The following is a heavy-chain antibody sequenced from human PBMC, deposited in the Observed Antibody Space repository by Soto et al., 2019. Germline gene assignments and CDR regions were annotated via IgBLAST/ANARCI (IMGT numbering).Heavy chain of an antibody. D-gene: IGHD3-10*01. J-gene: IGHJ4*02. Sequence: PGGSLRLSCAASGFTVSSNYMSWVRQAPGKGLEWVSVIYSGGSAYYADSVKGRFTISRDNSKNTLYLQMDSLRAEDTAVYYCASDVYYYGSGSFSSYWGQGTLVTVSS. V-gene: IGHV3-66*01. CDR2: IYSGGSA. CDR1: GFTVSSNY. CDR3: ASDVYYYGSGSFSSY.